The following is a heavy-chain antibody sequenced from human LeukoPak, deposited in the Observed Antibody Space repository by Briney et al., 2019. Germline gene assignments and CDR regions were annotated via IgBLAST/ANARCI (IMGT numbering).Heavy chain of an antibody. CDR1: GFTFSSYA. CDR2: IDHDGINT. CDR3: ARDHYDFWSGYYTLDFYYFDY. V-gene: IGHV3-30*01. Sequence: GGSLRLSCAASGFTFSSYAMHWVRQAPGKGLVWVSRIDHDGINTYYADSVKGRFTISRDNSKNTLYLQMNSLRAEDTAVYYCARDHYDFWSGYYTLDFYYFDYWGQGTLVTVSS. D-gene: IGHD3-3*01. J-gene: IGHJ4*02.